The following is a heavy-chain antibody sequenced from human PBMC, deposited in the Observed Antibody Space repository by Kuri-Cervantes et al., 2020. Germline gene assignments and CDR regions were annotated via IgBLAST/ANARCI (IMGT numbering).Heavy chain of an antibody. J-gene: IGHJ4*02. CDR3: ARHRGVQQLAPADY. Sequence: GESLKISCTGSGYTFTKNYIAWVRQMPGKGLEWVGLIYPGDSHTRYNPSFQGQVTISADKSISTAYLQWSSLKASDTAMYYCARHRGVQQLAPADYWGQGTLVTVSS. D-gene: IGHD6-6*01. CDR2: IYPGDSHT. CDR1: GYTFTKNY. V-gene: IGHV5-51*01.